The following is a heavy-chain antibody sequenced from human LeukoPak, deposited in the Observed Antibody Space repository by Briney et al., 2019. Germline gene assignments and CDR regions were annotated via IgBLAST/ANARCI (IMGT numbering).Heavy chain of an antibody. CDR2: ISSGGSYI. V-gene: IGHV3-21*01. J-gene: IGHJ6*03. CDR3: ARGALYYMDV. CDR1: GFTFSSYS. Sequence: PGGSLRLSCAASGFTFSSYSMHWVRQAPGEGLEWVSSISSGGSYIYYADSVKGRFTFFRDKAKNSLYLQMSSLRAEDTAVYYCARGALYYMDVWGKGTTVTISS.